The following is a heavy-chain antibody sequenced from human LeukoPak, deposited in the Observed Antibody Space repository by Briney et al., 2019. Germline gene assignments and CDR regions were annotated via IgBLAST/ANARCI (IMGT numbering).Heavy chain of an antibody. CDR2: TYSNGDT. V-gene: IGHV4-61*02. J-gene: IGHJ6*03. CDR1: GDSISRGSYY. D-gene: IGHD6-13*01. CDR3: ASRHSKQQPYYYYMDI. Sequence: SETLSLTCTVSGDSISRGSYYWSWIRQPAGKGLEWIGRTYSNGDTKFNPSLKSRVTISLDTSKNQFSLKLSSATAADTAVYYCASRHSKQQPYYYYMDIWGKGTTVTVSS.